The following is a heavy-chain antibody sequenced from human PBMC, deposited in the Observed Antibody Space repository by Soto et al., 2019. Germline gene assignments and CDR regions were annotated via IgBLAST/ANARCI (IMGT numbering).Heavy chain of an antibody. J-gene: IGHJ4*02. V-gene: IGHV1-8*01. CDR2: LNPNSGKT. CDR3: ARQVSVVPDF. Sequence: GTSVKVSSKDSGYAFSCFDITWVRQATGQGLEWMGWLNPNSGKTGLAQKFQGRLTMTRNTSISTAYMELTSLKSDDSAIYYCARQVSVVPDFWGQGTLVTVSS. CDR1: GYAFSCFD.